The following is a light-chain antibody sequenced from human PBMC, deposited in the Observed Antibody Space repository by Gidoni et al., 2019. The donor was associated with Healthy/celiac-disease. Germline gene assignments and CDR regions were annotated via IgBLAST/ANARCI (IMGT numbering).Light chain of an antibody. CDR2: GAS. CDR1: QSVSSN. Sequence: EIVMTQSPATLSVSPGERATLSCRASQSVSSNLAWYQQKPGQAPRLLIYGASTRATGIPARFSGSGSGTEFTLTISSLQSEDFAVYYCQQYNNWPPEDLTFGQGTKVEIK. J-gene: IGKJ1*01. CDR3: QQYNNWPPEDLT. V-gene: IGKV3-15*01.